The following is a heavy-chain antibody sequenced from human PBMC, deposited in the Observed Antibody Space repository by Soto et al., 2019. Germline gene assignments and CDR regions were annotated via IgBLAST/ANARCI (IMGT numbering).Heavy chain of an antibody. CDR2: IKEDGSGK. J-gene: IGHJ4*02. CDR1: GFTFSSYW. V-gene: IGHV3-7*01. Sequence: EVQLVESGGGLVQPGGSLRLSCAASGFTFSSYWMTWVRQAPGKGLEWVANIKEDGSGKYYMDSVKGRFTISRDNTKNSLYLQLNSLRAEDTATYYCVKAWYNDVWGYYFDYWGQGTLVTVSS. D-gene: IGHD3-10*02. CDR3: VKAWYNDVWGYYFDY.